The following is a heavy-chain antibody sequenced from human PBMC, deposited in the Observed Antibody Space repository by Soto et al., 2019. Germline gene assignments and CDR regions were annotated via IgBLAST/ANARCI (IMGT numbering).Heavy chain of an antibody. D-gene: IGHD3-22*01. V-gene: IGHV5-51*01. Sequence: PGESLKISCKTSGYTFTNHWIGWVRQMPGKGLEWVGIIYPGGSDTRYSPSFQGQVTISADTSISTAYLQWSSLKTSDTAMYYCASKEYKYVSSGYFYWGQGTQVTVSS. CDR2: IYPGGSDT. J-gene: IGHJ4*02. CDR3: ASKEYKYVSSGYFY. CDR1: GYTFTNHW.